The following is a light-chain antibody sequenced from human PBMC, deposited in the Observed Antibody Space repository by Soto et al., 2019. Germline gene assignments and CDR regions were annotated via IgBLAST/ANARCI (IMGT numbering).Light chain of an antibody. CDR1: QTLLHSNGHDY. Sequence: DIVMTQSPLSLPVTPGEPASISCRSSQTLLHSNGHDYLDWYVQKPGQSPQLLIYLGSHRASGVPDRFSGSGSGTDFTLKISRVEAEDVRVYYCMQALQGRTFGHGTKVDIK. CDR2: LGS. CDR3: MQALQGRT. V-gene: IGKV2-28*01. J-gene: IGKJ1*01.